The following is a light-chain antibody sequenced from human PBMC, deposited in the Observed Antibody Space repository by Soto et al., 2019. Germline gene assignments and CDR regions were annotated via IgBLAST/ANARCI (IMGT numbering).Light chain of an antibody. CDR1: QGISNY. Sequence: DIQMTQSPSSLSASVGDRVTITCRASQGISNYLAWYQQKPGKVPKLLIYAASTLQSGVPSRFSGSGSGTDFTLTISSLQPEDVATYSCQKYNSALPFTFGPGTKVDIK. CDR2: AAS. V-gene: IGKV1-27*01. CDR3: QKYNSALPFT. J-gene: IGKJ3*01.